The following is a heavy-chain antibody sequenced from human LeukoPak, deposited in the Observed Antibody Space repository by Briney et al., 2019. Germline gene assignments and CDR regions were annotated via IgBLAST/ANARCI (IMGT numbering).Heavy chain of an antibody. V-gene: IGHV3-23*01. D-gene: IGHD6-6*01. J-gene: IGHJ1*01. Sequence: GGSLRLSCAASGFTFSSYAVSWARHAPGGELEWVSAISDSGGTTYYADSVKGPFTISRDNAKNSLYLQMNSLRGEDTAVYYCARGGSTSSSSHFHHWGQGTLVTVSS. CDR2: ISDSGGTT. CDR3: ARGGSTSSSSHFHH. CDR1: GFTFSSYA.